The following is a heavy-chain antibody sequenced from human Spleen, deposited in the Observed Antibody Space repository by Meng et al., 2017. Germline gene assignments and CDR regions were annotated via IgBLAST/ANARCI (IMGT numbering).Heavy chain of an antibody. D-gene: IGHD4-17*01. Sequence: VRLQPSGEGPCKPSWTLSLTCAVYGWSFSVYYWSWIRQPPGKGLEWIGEINQSGSTNYNPSLKSRVTISVDTSKNQFSLKLSSVTAADTAVYYCAREPNYGDYGGGFDYWGQGTLVTVSS. CDR2: INQSGST. J-gene: IGHJ4*02. CDR3: AREPNYGDYGGGFDY. V-gene: IGHV4-34*01. CDR1: GWSFSVYY.